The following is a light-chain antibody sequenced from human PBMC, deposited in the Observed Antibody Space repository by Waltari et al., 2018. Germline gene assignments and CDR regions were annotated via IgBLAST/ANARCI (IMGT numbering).Light chain of an antibody. CDR2: AAS. V-gene: IGKV1-6*01. J-gene: IGKJ1*01. Sequence: AVQMTQSPSSLSASVGDRATIACRASEAIRKYLGWDQQKPGKAPNLLIYAASRLQDGVPSRFSGSGSGTYFTLTISSLQPEDFATYYCLQDYLYPRTFGQGTKVEIK. CDR3: LQDYLYPRT. CDR1: EAIRKY.